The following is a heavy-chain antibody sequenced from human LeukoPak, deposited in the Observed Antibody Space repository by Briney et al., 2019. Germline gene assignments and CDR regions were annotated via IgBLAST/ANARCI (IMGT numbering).Heavy chain of an antibody. D-gene: IGHD2-15*01. CDR2: INHSGST. V-gene: IGHV4-34*01. CDR3: ASSAPHSLFDY. CDR1: GGSFSGYY. Sequence: SETLSLTCAVYGGSFSGYYWSWIRQPPGKGLEWIGEINHSGSTNYNPSLKSRVTISVDTSKNQFSLKLSSVTAADTAVYYCASSAPHSLFDYWGQGTLVTVSS. J-gene: IGHJ4*02.